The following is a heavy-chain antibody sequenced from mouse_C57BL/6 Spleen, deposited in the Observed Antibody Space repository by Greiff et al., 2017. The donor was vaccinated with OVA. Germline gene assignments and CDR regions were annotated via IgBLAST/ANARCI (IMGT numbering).Heavy chain of an antibody. CDR2: INYDGSST. CDR1: GFTFSDYY. V-gene: IGHV5-16*01. CDR3: ARDEGNSYFDY. D-gene: IGHD2-1*01. J-gene: IGHJ2*01. Sequence: EVQRVESEGGLVQPGSSMKLSCTASGFTFSDYYMAWVRQVPEKGLEWVANINYDGSSTYYLDSLKSRFIISRDNAKNILYLQMSSLKSEDTATYYCARDEGNSYFDYWGQGTTLTVSS.